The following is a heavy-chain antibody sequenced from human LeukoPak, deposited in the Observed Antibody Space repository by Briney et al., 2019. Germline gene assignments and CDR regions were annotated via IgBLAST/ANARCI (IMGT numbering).Heavy chain of an antibody. CDR3: ARGRDDSSSSTWEY. V-gene: IGHV3-11*06. CDR1: GFTFSDYY. CDR2: ISSSSSYT. D-gene: IGHD3-22*01. J-gene: IGHJ4*02. Sequence: GGSLRLSCAASGFTFSDYYMSWIRQAPGKGLEWVSYISSSSSYTNYADSVKGRFTISRDNAKNSLYLQMNSLRAEDTAVYFCARGRDDSSSSTWEYWGQGTLVTVSS.